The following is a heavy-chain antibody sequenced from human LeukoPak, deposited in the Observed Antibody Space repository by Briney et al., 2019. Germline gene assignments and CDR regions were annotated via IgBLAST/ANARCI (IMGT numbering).Heavy chain of an antibody. D-gene: IGHD6-19*01. V-gene: IGHV4-39*07. CDR2: MYYSGST. J-gene: IGHJ4*02. CDR3: ARVSGWNPLQAAHLDY. CDR1: GGSISSTNYY. Sequence: SETLSLTCTVSGGSISSTNYYWGWIRQPPGKGLEWIGSMYYSGSTYYNPSLKSRVTMSVDTSKNQFSLKLSSMTSADTAVYYCARVSGWNPLQAAHLDYWGQGTLVTVSS.